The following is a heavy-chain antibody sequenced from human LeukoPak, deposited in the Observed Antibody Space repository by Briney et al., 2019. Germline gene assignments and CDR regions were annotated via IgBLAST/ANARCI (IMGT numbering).Heavy chain of an antibody. V-gene: IGHV3-9*01. J-gene: IGHJ6*02. CDR3: AKDIPPTGTDDYYYYGMDV. Sequence: GRSLRLSCAASGCTFDEYAMHGVRQAPARGLEWVSGISWNSGSRGYADSVKGRFTISRDNANNILYLQMNSLRAEDTAFYYCAKDIPPTGTDDYYYYGMDVWGQGTTVTVSS. CDR1: GCTFDEYA. CDR2: ISWNSGSR. D-gene: IGHD1-1*01.